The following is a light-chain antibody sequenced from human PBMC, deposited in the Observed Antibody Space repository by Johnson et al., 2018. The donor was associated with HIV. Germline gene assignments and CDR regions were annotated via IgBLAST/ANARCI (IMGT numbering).Light chain of an antibody. Sequence: QSVLTQPPSVSAAPGQKVTISCSGSSSNIGNNYVSWYQQLPGTAPKLLIYDNNKRPSGIPDRFSGSKSGTSATLGITGLQTGDEADYYCGTWDTSLSARGVFGTGTKFTVL. CDR1: SSNIGNNY. V-gene: IGLV1-51*01. CDR3: GTWDTSLSARGV. J-gene: IGLJ1*01. CDR2: DNN.